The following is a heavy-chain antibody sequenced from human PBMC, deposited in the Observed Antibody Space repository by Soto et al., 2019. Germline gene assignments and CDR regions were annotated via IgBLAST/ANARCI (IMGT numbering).Heavy chain of an antibody. CDR3: AKETIIFYGDSWGTHLDYFDY. D-gene: IGHD4-17*01. Sequence: GGSLRLSCAASGFTFSSYGMHWVRQAPGKGLEWVAVISYDGSNKYYADSVKGRFTISRDNSKNTLYLQMNSLRAEDTAVYYCAKETIIFYGDSWGTHLDYFDYWGQGTLVTVSS. CDR1: GFTFSSYG. V-gene: IGHV3-30*18. CDR2: ISYDGSNK. J-gene: IGHJ4*02.